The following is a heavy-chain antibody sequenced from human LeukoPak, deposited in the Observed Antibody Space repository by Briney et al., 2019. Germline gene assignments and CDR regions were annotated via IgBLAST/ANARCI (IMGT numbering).Heavy chain of an antibody. CDR3: ARVGYSSGWYDYYYYYYMDV. D-gene: IGHD6-19*01. CDR2: MNPNSGNT. V-gene: IGHV1-8*03. CDR1: GYTFTSYD. J-gene: IGHJ6*03. Sequence: ASVKVSCKASGYTFTSYDINWVRQATGQGLEWMGWMNPNSGNTGYAQKFQGRVTITRNTSISTAYMALSSLRSEDTAVYYCARVGYSSGWYDYYYYYYMDVWGKGTTVTVSS.